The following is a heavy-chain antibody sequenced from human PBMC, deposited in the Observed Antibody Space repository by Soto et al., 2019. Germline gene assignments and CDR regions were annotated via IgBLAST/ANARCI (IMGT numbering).Heavy chain of an antibody. CDR1: GGTFSSFP. J-gene: IGHJ4*02. V-gene: IGHV1-69*01. Sequence: QVQLVQSGTEVKKPGSSVKVSCKTSGGTFSSFPIAWVRQAPGQGLEWGGGIIPVLGAPSYAQTFQGRVTTTADESTRAAYLELSCLRSDDTAVYFCARDRHYENHTFYYLKYYFDYWGQGTLVTVSS. CDR3: ARDRHYENHTFYYLKYYFDY. D-gene: IGHD3-22*01. CDR2: IIPVLGAP.